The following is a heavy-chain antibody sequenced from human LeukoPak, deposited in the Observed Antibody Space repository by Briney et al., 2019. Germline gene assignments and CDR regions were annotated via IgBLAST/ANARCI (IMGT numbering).Heavy chain of an antibody. V-gene: IGHV3-30*03. Sequence: GGSLRLSCAASGFTFSNYGMHWVRQAPGKGLEWVAVISYDGSNKYYADSVKGRFTISRENAKKSLYLQMNSLRAGDTAVYYCARGSGGAFDIWGQGTMVTVSS. CDR2: ISYDGSNK. J-gene: IGHJ3*02. CDR3: ARGSGGAFDI. CDR1: GFTFSNYG. D-gene: IGHD3-16*01.